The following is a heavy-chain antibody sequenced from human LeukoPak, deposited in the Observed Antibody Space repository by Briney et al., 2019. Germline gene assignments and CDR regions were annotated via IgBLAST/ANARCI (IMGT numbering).Heavy chain of an antibody. CDR1: GGSISSSSYY. V-gene: IGHV4-39*07. Sequence: SETLSLTCTVSGGSISSSSYYWGWIRQPPGKGLEWIASIYNSGSTYYNPSLKSRATMSVDTSKNQLSLKLSSVTAADTAVYYCVRDQHDYYFFYMDVWGKGTTATVS. J-gene: IGHJ6*03. CDR2: IYNSGST. CDR3: VRDQHDYYFFYMDV.